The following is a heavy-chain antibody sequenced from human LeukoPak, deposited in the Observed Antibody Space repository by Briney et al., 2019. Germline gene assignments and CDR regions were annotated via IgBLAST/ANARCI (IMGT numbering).Heavy chain of an antibody. Sequence: SETLSLTCAVSGGSVSGYYWTWVRQPLGKGLEWIGEISHTGGANYNPSLKSRVTIGLDTSKKQLSLKLESVTAADTAVYHCAREDYGTGSYYRGDAFDIWGHGTMVTVSS. V-gene: IGHV4-34*01. CDR1: GGSVSGYY. J-gene: IGHJ3*02. D-gene: IGHD3-10*01. CDR3: AREDYGTGSYYRGDAFDI. CDR2: ISHTGGA.